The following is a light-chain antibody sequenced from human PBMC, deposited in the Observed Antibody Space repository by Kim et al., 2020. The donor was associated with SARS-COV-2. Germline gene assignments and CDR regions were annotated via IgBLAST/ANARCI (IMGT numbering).Light chain of an antibody. CDR1: RGSIATNY. CDR2: EDD. V-gene: IGLV6-57*02. Sequence: TVTISCTGSRGSIATNYVQWYQQRPGSAPTTVIYEDDQSPSGVPDRFSGSIDRSANSASLTISGLKTEDEADYYCQSYDGSNHVVFGGGTQLTVL. CDR3: QSYDGSNHVV. J-gene: IGLJ2*01.